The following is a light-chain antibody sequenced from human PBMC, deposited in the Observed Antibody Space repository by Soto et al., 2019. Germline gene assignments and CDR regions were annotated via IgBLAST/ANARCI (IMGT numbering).Light chain of an antibody. CDR3: QQYGSSIP. CDR2: GTS. J-gene: IGKJ5*01. Sequence: IVLTQSPVTLSLSPGERATLSCRASQSVPRSYLAWYQQKPGQAPRLLIYGTSSRATGIPDRFSGSGSGTDFTLTISRLEPEDFAVFYCQQYGSSIPFGQGTRLEIK. V-gene: IGKV3-20*01. CDR1: QSVPRSY.